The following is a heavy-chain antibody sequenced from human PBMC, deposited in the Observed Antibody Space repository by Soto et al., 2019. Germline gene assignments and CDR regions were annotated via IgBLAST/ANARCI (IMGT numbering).Heavy chain of an antibody. CDR1: GFTFSHYN. V-gene: IGHV3-48*02. D-gene: IGHD6-19*01. Sequence: EVQLVESGGGLQQPGGSLRLSCAASGFTFSHYNMAWVRQAPGKGLEWVSYISNSAGTIYHADSVRGRFTISRDNAKNSLYLQMNSLRDEDTAVYYCTRSIAVVGTWWFDPWGQGTPVTVSS. J-gene: IGHJ5*02. CDR2: ISNSAGTI. CDR3: TRSIAVVGTWWFDP.